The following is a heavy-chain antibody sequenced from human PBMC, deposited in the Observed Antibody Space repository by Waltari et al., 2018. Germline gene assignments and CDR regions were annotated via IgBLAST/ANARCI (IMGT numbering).Heavy chain of an antibody. CDR3: ARVSGAPQIKYFQH. J-gene: IGHJ1*01. CDR1: GGSISSYY. Sequence: QVQLQESGPGLVKPSETLSLTCTVSGGSISSYYWSWIRQPPGKGLEWIGYIYYSGSTNYNPSLKSRVTISVDKSKNQFSLKLSSVTAADTAVYYCARVSGAPQIKYFQHWGQGTLVTVSS. D-gene: IGHD1-26*01. V-gene: IGHV4-59*12. CDR2: IYYSGST.